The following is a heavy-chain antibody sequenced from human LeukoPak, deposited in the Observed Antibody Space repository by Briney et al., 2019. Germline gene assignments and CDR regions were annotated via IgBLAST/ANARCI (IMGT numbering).Heavy chain of an antibody. V-gene: IGHV1-24*01. CDR2: FDPEDGET. J-gene: IGHJ5*02. D-gene: IGHD3-10*01. CDR3: ATCYGSENWFDP. Sequence: GASVKVSCKVSGYTLTELSMHWVRQAPGKGLEWMGGFDPEDGETIYAQKFQGRVTMTEDTSTDTAYMELSSLRSEDTAVYYCATCYGSENWFDPWGQGALVTVSS. CDR1: GYTLTELS.